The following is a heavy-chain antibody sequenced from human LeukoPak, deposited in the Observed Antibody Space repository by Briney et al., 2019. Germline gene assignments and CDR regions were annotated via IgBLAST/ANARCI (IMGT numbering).Heavy chain of an antibody. CDR2: IYSSGST. Sequence: SETLSLTCTVSGGSISSSGYYWGWIRQPPGKGLEWIGSIYSSGSTYYNPSLKSRVTISVNTSKNQFSLKLNSVTAADTAVYYCARLYFSRNVFIPARWDYWGQGTLVTVSS. D-gene: IGHD3-3*01. CDR1: GGSISSSGYY. CDR3: ARLYFSRNVFIPARWDY. J-gene: IGHJ4*02. V-gene: IGHV4-39*07.